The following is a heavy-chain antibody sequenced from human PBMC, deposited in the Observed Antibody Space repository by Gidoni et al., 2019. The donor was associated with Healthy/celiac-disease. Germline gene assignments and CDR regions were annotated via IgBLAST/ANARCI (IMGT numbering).Heavy chain of an antibody. V-gene: IGHV4-59*01. J-gene: IGHJ6*02. CDR3: ARQVVVPAATIFYGMDV. CDR2: IYYSGST. CDR1: GCSISSYY. Sequence: GCSISSYYWSWIRQPPGKGLEWIGYIYYSGSTNYNPSLKSRVTISVDTSKNQFSLKLSSVTAADTAVYYCARQVVVPAATIFYGMDVWGQGTTVTVSS. D-gene: IGHD2-2*01.